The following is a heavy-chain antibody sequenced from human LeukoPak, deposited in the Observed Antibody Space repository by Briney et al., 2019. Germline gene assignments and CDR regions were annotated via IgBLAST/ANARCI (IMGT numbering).Heavy chain of an antibody. Sequence: ASVKVSCKASGYTFTGYDINWVRQATGQGLEWMGWMNPNSGNTGYAQKFQGRVTMTRNTSISTAYMELSSLRSEDTAVYYCARAVKKYSGSYYGYWGQGTLVTVSS. CDR3: ARAVKKYSGSYYGY. D-gene: IGHD1-26*01. J-gene: IGHJ4*02. CDR2: MNPNSGNT. V-gene: IGHV1-8*01. CDR1: GYTFTGYD.